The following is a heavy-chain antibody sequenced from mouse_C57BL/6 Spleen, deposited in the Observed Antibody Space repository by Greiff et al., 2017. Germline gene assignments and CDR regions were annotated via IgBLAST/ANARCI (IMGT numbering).Heavy chain of an antibody. D-gene: IGHD4-1*01. V-gene: IGHV1-59*01. CDR3: ARRAANGEYVDV. J-gene: IGHJ1*01. Sequence: VQLQQPGAELVRPGTSVKLSCKASGYTFTSYWMHWVKQRPGQGLEWIGVIDPSDSYTNYNQKFKGKATLTVDTSSSTAYMQLSSLTSEDSAVYYCARRAANGEYVDVWGAGTTVTVSS. CDR2: IDPSDSYT. CDR1: GYTFTSYW.